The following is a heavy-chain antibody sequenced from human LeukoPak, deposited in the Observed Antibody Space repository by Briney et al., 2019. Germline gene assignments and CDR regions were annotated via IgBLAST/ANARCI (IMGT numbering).Heavy chain of an antibody. CDR2: IDHSGST. D-gene: IGHD4-17*01. CDR3: ARLKATVSIHAYFDS. V-gene: IGHV4-59*01. CDR1: GGSFSSYY. Sequence: SETLSLTCTVSGGSFSSYYWTWIRQPPGKGLEWIGYIDHSGSTNYNPSLKSRGSISSDTSKNQFSLELSSVTAAATAVYYCARLKATVSIHAYFDSWGQGTLVTVSS. J-gene: IGHJ4*02.